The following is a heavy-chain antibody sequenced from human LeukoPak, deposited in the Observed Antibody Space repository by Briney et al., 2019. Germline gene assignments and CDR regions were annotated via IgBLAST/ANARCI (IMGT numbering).Heavy chain of an antibody. D-gene: IGHD3-9*01. CDR3: AGRYFDWLLPNYYYYGMDV. V-gene: IGHV4-4*07. J-gene: IGHJ6*02. CDR2: IYTGGST. CDR1: GGSISGYY. Sequence: SETVSLTCTVSGGSISGYYWSWIRQPAGKGLEWIGRIYTGGSTNYNPSLKSRVTMSVDTSKNQFSLKLSSVTAADTAVYYCAGRYFDWLLPNYYYYGMDVWGQGTTVTVSS.